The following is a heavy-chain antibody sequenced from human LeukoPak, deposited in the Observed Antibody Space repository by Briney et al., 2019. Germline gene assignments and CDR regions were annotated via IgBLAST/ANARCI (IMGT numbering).Heavy chain of an antibody. CDR2: IWYDGSNK. V-gene: IGHV3-33*01. D-gene: IGHD4-23*01. Sequence: GGSLRLSCAASGFTFSSYGMHWVRQAPGKGLEWVAVIWYDGSNKYYADSVKGRFTISKDNSKNTLYLQMNSLRAEDTAAYYCGTYGGPGGHIEYWGQGTLVTVSS. CDR1: GFTFSSYG. J-gene: IGHJ4*02. CDR3: GTYGGPGGHIEY.